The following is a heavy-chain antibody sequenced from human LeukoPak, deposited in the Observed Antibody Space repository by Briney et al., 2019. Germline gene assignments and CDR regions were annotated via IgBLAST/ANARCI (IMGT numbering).Heavy chain of an antibody. V-gene: IGHV5-51*01. CDR3: GKEKGYNFAEFDY. CDR2: IYPGDSDT. D-gene: IGHD5-24*01. J-gene: IGHJ4*02. CDR1: GYSFTSYW. Sequence: GESLKISCKGSGYSFTSYWIGWVRQMPGKGLEWMGIIYPGDSDTRYSPSFQGQVTISADKSISTAYLQWSSLKASDTAMYYCGKEKGYNFAEFDYWGQGTLVTVSS.